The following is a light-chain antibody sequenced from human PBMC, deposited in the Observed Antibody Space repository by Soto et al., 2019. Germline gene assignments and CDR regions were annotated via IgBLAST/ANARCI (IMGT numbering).Light chain of an antibody. V-gene: IGKV1-39*01. CDR1: QTISTY. CDR2: DVS. CDR3: LQGYSIHALT. Sequence: DIQMTQSPSSLSASVGDRVTILCRASQTISTYLHGYQHKPGKVPRLLISDVSTLQSGVPGRFRGSVSETEFTLTITYLQPVDFATYYGLQGYSIHALTFGGGTKVELK. J-gene: IGKJ4*01.